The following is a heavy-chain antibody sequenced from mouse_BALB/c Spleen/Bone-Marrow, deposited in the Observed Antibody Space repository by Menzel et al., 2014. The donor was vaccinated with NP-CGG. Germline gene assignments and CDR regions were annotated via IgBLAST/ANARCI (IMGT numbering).Heavy chain of an antibody. J-gene: IGHJ1*01. CDR1: GNSFTANN. CDR2: TDLYYGGT. CDR3: ARSRYDGTYWYFDV. Sequence: VQLQQSGPELEKPGASVKISCKASGNSFTANNMNWVKQSNGKSLEWIGNTDLYYGGTSYNQKFKGKATLTVDKSSSTAYMQLKSLTSEDSAVYYCARSRYDGTYWYFDVWGAGTTVTVSS. D-gene: IGHD2-14*01. V-gene: IGHV1-39*01.